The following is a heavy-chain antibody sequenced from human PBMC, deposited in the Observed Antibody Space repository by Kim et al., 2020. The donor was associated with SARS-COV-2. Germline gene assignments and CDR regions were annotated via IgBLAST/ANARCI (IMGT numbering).Heavy chain of an antibody. D-gene: IGHD3-22*01. CDR1: GYSFTSYW. CDR2: IYPGDSDT. V-gene: IGHV5-51*01. J-gene: IGHJ4*02. Sequence: GESLKISCKGSGYSFTSYWIGWVRQMPGKGLEWMGIIYPGDSDTRYSPSFQGQVTISADKSISTAYLQWSSLKASDTAMYYCARPFYYDSSGYYPEYFDYWGQGTLVTVSS. CDR3: ARPFYYDSSGYYPEYFDY.